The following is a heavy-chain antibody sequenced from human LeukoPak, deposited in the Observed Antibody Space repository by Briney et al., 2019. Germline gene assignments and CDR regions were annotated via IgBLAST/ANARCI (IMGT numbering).Heavy chain of an antibody. V-gene: IGHV5-51*01. D-gene: IGHD2-2*01. CDR1: GYSFTSYW. CDR2: IYPGDSDT. Sequence: GESLKISCKGSGYSFTSYWIGWVRQMPGKGLEWMGIIYPGDSDTRYSPSFQGQVTISADKSISTAYLQWSSLKASDTAMYYCARGRLDCSSTSCYYYFDYWGQGTLVTVST. J-gene: IGHJ4*02. CDR3: ARGRLDCSSTSCYYYFDY.